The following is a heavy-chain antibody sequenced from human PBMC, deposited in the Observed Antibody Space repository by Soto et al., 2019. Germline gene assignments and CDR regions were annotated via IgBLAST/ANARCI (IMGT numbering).Heavy chain of an antibody. D-gene: IGHD3-22*01. CDR3: AKKDSSVYYWDY. V-gene: IGHV3-23*01. Sequence: LRLSCAASGFTFSSYAMSWVRQAPGKGLEWVSAISGSGGSTYYADSVKGRFTISRDNSKNTLYLQMNSLRAEDTAVYYCAKKDSSVYYWDYWGQVTLVTVYS. CDR2: ISGSGGST. J-gene: IGHJ4*02. CDR1: GFTFSSYA.